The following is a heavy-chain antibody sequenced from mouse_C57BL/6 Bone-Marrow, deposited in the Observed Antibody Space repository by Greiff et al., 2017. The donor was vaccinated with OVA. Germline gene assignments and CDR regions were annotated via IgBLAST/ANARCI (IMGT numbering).Heavy chain of an antibody. V-gene: IGHV1-82*01. CDR3: ARSTMVTTQYYLDY. CDR1: GYAFSSSW. CDR2: IYPGDGDT. D-gene: IGHD2-2*01. Sequence: VQLQQSGPELVKPGASVKISCKASGYAFSSSWMNWVKQRPGKGLEWIGRIYPGDGDTNYNGKFKGKATLTADKSSRTAYTHLSRLTLEYAAVDFCARSTMVTTQYYLDYWGQGTTLTVSS. J-gene: IGHJ2*01.